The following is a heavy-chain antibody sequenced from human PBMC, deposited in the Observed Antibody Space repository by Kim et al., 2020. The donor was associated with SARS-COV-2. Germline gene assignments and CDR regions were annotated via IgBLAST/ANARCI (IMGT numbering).Heavy chain of an antibody. J-gene: IGHJ5*02. CDR1: GYTFTSYD. CDR2: MNPNSGNT. V-gene: IGHV1-8*01. D-gene: IGHD2-15*01. CDR3: ARGDRDGWWFDP. Sequence: ASVKVSCKASGYTFTSYDINWVRQATGQGLEWMGWMNPNSGNTGYAQKFQGRVTMTRNTSISTAYMELSSLRSEDTAVYYCARGDRDGWWFDPWGQGTLVTVSS.